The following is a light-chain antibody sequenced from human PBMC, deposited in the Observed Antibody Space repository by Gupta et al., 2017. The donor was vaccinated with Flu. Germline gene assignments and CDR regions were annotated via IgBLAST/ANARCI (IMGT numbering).Light chain of an antibody. V-gene: IGLV1-44*01. CDR2: GNN. Sequence: QSMLAKPPAASVTPGQRVTSSCSGTSSNIGSNFVNWYQQVPGTAPKLLIYGNNQRPSGVPDRFSASKFGTSASLAISGLQSEDEADYYCAAWDDSLNGHYVFGTGTKVTVL. J-gene: IGLJ1*01. CDR1: SSNIGSNF. CDR3: AAWDDSLNGHYV.